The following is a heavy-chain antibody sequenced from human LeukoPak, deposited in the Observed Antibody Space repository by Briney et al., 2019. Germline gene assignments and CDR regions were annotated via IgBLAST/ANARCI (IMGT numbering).Heavy chain of an antibody. CDR3: AKSNGGYYYDSSGYYSTSGFDY. V-gene: IGHV3-7*01. D-gene: IGHD3-22*01. J-gene: IGHJ4*02. CDR2: IKQDGSEK. Sequence: GGSLRLSCAASGFTFSSYWMSWVRQAPGKGLEWVANIKQDGSEKYYVDSVKGRFTISRDNAKNSLYLQMNSLRAEDTAVYYCAKSNGGYYYDSSGYYSTSGFDYWGQGTLVTVSS. CDR1: GFTFSSYW.